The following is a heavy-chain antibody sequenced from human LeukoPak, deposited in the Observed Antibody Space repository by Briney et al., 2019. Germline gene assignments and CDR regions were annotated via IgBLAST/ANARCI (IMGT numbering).Heavy chain of an antibody. CDR3: SRARYSSNIAAGNYSYHYYMGV. CDR2: IIPTFGTA. J-gene: IGHJ6*03. D-gene: IGHD6-13*01. CDR1: GDTFSSYA. Sequence: ASVKVSCKASGDTFSSYAISWVRQAPGQGLEWMGGIIPTFGTANYAQKFQGRVTITADKSTSTAYMELSSLRSEDTAVYYCSRARYSSNIAAGNYSYHYYMGVWGKGTTVTVSS. V-gene: IGHV1-69*06.